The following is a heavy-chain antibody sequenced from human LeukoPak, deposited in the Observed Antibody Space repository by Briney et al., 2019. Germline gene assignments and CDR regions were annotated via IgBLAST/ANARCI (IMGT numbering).Heavy chain of an antibody. D-gene: IGHD1-26*01. CDR1: GFTFSSYG. J-gene: IGHJ4*02. CDR2: IRYDGSNK. CDR3: AKSAVGATLGDY. V-gene: IGHV3-30*02. Sequence: GGSLRLXCAASGFTFSSYGMHWVRQAPGKGLEWVAFIRYDGSNKYYADSVKGRFTISRDNSRDTLYLQMISLRAEDTAVYYCAKSAVGATLGDYWGQGTPVTVSS.